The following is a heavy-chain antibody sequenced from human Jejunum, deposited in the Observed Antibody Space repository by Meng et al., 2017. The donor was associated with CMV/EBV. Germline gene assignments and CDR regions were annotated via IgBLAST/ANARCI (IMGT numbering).Heavy chain of an antibody. D-gene: IGHD2-8*01. Sequence: SGFTFSSYWMSWVRQAPGKGLEWVANIKQDGSEKYYVDSVKGRFTISRDNAKNSLYLQMNSLRAEDTAVYYCASTGPLYGLYFCYWGQGTLVTVSS. V-gene: IGHV3-7*01. CDR2: IKQDGSEK. J-gene: IGHJ4*02. CDR3: ASTGPLYGLYFCY. CDR1: GFTFSSYW.